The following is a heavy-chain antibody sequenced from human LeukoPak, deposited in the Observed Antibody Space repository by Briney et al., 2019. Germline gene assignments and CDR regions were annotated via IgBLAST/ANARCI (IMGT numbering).Heavy chain of an antibody. J-gene: IGHJ4*02. CDR3: ARDTPGPGDSSGPFDY. Sequence: ASVKVSCKASGYTFTSYGISWVRQAPGQGLEWMGWISAYNGNTNYAQKLQGRVTMTTDTSTSTAYMELRSLRSDDTAVYYCARDTPGPGDSSGPFDYWGQGTLVTVSS. CDR2: ISAYNGNT. V-gene: IGHV1-18*01. D-gene: IGHD3-22*01. CDR1: GYTFTSYG.